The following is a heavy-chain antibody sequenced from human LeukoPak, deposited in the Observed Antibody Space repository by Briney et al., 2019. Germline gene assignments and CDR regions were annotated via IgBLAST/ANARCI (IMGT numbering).Heavy chain of an antibody. J-gene: IGHJ4*02. Sequence: GASVKVSCKASGGTFNNYAINWVRQAPGQGLVWMGGIIPIFGTPNYAQNFQGRVTITTDESTSTAYMELRSLRSDDMAIHYCARISHPMVRDLGFDYWGQGTLVAVSS. D-gene: IGHD3-10*01. CDR2: IIPIFGTP. V-gene: IGHV1-69*05. CDR1: GGTFNNYA. CDR3: ARISHPMVRDLGFDY.